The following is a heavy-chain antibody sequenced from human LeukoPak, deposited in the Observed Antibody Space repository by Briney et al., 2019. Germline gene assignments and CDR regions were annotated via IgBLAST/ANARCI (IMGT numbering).Heavy chain of an antibody. Sequence: ASVKVSCKASGGTFNSYVISWVRQAPGQGLEWMGGIIPIFATAKYAQKFQGRVTITADKSTSTAYMELSSLRSEDTAVYYCARLRAAAGLGVFDYWGQGTLVTVSS. J-gene: IGHJ4*02. V-gene: IGHV1-69*06. CDR2: IIPIFATA. D-gene: IGHD6-13*01. CDR3: ARLRAAAGLGVFDY. CDR1: GGTFNSYV.